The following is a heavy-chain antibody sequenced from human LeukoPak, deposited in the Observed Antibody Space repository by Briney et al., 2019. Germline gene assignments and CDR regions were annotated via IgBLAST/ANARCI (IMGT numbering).Heavy chain of an antibody. V-gene: IGHV3-23*01. CDR2: ISGSGGST. J-gene: IGHJ4*02. D-gene: IGHD3-10*01. CDR1: GFTFSSYG. CDR3: AKDLVRGVPSRY. Sequence: GGSLRLSCAASGFTFSSYGMSWVRQAPGKGLEWVSAISGSGGSTYYADSVKGRFTISRDNSKNTLYLQVNSPRAEDTAVYYCAKDLVRGVPSRYWGQGTLVTVSS.